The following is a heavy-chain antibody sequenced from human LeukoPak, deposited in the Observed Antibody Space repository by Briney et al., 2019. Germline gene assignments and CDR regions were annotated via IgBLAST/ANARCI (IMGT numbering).Heavy chain of an antibody. CDR3: VKSSRDGYSYDY. D-gene: IGHD5-24*01. CDR1: GFTFSTYA. V-gene: IGHV3-23*01. J-gene: IGHJ4*02. Sequence: GGSLRLSCAASGFTFSTYAMSWVRQAPGKGQEWVSAISGSGAGIYYADSVKGRFTISRDNSKNTLYLQMNSLKVEDTAVYYCVKSSRDGYSYDYWGQGTLVTVSS. CDR2: ISGSGAGI.